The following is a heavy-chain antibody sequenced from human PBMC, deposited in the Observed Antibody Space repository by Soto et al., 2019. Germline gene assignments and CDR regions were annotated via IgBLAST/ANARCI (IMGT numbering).Heavy chain of an antibody. CDR3: AKKYSYGSGSYLYHFDY. CDR1: GYSFTSYW. V-gene: IGHV5-51*01. CDR2: IYPGDSDT. Sequence: GESLKISCKGSGYSFTSYWIGWVRQMPGKGLEWMGIIYPGDSDTRYSPSFQGQVTISADKSISTAYLQWSSLRADDTALYYCAKKYSYGSGSYLYHFDYWGQGTLVTVSS. D-gene: IGHD3-10*01. J-gene: IGHJ4*02.